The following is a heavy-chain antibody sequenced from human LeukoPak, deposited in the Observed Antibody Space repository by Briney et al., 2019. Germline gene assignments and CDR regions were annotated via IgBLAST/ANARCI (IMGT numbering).Heavy chain of an antibody. D-gene: IGHD3-9*01. CDR2: IYSGGST. Sequence: PGGTLRLSCAASGFTFSNHGMNWVRQAPGKGLEWVSVIYSGGSTYYADSVKGRFTISRDNSKNTLYLQMNSLRAEDTAVYYCASLTGGILRYFDWSRPYYFDYWGQGTLVTVSS. J-gene: IGHJ4*02. CDR1: GFTFSNHG. V-gene: IGHV3-53*01. CDR3: ASLTGGILRYFDWSRPYYFDY.